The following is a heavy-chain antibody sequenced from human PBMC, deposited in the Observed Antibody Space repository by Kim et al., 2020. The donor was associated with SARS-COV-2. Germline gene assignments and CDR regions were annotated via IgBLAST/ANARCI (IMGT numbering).Heavy chain of an antibody. CDR2: VNSDGSNT. D-gene: IGHD3-16*01. Sequence: GGSLRLSCVASGFTFSSYWMHWVRQAPGKGLVWVSRVNSDGSNTNYADSVKGRFTISRDNAKNTLYLQMNSLRAEDTAVYYCARLSTESVWDNFDYWGQGTLVIVSS. V-gene: IGHV3-74*01. J-gene: IGHJ4*02. CDR3: ARLSTESVWDNFDY. CDR1: GFTFSSYW.